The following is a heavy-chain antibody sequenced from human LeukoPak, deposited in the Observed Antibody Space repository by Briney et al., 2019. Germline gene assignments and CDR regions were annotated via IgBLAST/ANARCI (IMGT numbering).Heavy chain of an antibody. J-gene: IGHJ4*02. CDR3: ARLRPPRFYFDY. CDR2: VVHSGTI. V-gene: IGHV4-34*12. CDR1: GESFSAYH. Sequence: SETLSLTCAVYGESFSAYHWSWIRQAPGKGLEWIGEVVHSGTIKNNPSLASRVSMSIDTSKNHFSLRLSSMTAADTAVYFCARLRPPRFYFDYWGQGILVTVS.